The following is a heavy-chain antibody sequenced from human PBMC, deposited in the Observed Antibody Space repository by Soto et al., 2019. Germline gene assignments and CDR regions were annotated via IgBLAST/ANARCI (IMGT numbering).Heavy chain of an antibody. Sequence: EVQLVESGGGLVQPGGSLSLSCAASGFTFSSYNMHWVRQATGKGLEWVSAIGPAGDTYYPGSVKGRFTISRETAKNSLYLQMNSLRAGDTAVYYCARSRGADFDYWGQGTLVTVSS. CDR1: GFTFSSYN. CDR2: IGPAGDT. J-gene: IGHJ4*02. CDR3: ARSRGADFDY. V-gene: IGHV3-13*04. D-gene: IGHD3-10*01.